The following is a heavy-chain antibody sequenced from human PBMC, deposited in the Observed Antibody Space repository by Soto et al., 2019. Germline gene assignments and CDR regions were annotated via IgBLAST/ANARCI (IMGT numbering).Heavy chain of an antibody. CDR2: IYYIGST. CDR3: ARGVRGRKIFDY. V-gene: IGHV4-39*01. CDR1: GDSVSDSSYY. D-gene: IGHD3-10*01. Sequence: SETLSLTCTVSGDSVSDSSYYWGWIRQPPGKGLEWIGSIYYIGSTYYNPSLKSRLTISVDTSKNQFSLKLSSVTAADTAVYSCARGVRGRKIFDYWGQGALVTVSS. J-gene: IGHJ4*02.